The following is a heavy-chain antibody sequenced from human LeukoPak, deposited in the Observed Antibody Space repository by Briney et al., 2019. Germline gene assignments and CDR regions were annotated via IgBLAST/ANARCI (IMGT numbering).Heavy chain of an antibody. CDR3: ARGATDTTRWFGP. J-gene: IGHJ5*02. V-gene: IGHV3-23*01. Sequence: PGGSLRLSCAASGFTFSSYGMSWVRQAPGKGLEWVSAISGSGGSTYYADSVKGRFTISRDNAKNSLYLQMNDLRAEDTAAYYCARGATDTTRWFGPWGQGTLATVSS. D-gene: IGHD1-26*01. CDR1: GFTFSSYG. CDR2: ISGSGGST.